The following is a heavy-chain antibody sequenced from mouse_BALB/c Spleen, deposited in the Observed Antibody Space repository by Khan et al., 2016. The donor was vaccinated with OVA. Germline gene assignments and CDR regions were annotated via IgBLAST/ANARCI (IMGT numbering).Heavy chain of an antibody. CDR3: ARAYYRYDGYYAIDY. CDR1: GFSLSRYN. CDR2: IWGGGGT. J-gene: IGHJ4*01. Sequence: VQLQESGPGLVSPSQSLSITCTVSGFSLSRYNIHWVRQPPGKSLEWLGMIWGGGGTDYNSTLKSRLSISKDNSKSQVFLKMNSLQTDDTAMYYCARAYYRYDGYYAIDYWGQGTSVTVSS. V-gene: IGHV2-6-4*01. D-gene: IGHD2-14*01.